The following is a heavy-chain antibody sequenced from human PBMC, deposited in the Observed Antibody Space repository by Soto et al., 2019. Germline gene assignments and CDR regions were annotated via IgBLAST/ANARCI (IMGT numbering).Heavy chain of an antibody. CDR2: IDYNGVT. CDR3: GKVLVGATGHTDSDS. J-gene: IGHJ4*02. V-gene: IGHV4-39*01. CDR1: GGSIYRSGYY. Sequence: LSLTCTVSGGSIYRSGYYWGWIRQPPGRGLEWIGNIDYNGVTYSNPSLKSRVTISRDTSKNQFSLKLTSVTAADTALYYCGKVLVGATGHTDSDSWGQGTLVTVYS. D-gene: IGHD2-15*01.